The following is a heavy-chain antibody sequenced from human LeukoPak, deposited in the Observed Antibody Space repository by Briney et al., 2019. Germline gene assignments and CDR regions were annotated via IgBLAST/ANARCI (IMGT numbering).Heavy chain of an antibody. J-gene: IGHJ4*02. D-gene: IGHD6-13*01. CDR2: IYPGDSDP. CDR1: GYSFTSYW. V-gene: IGHV5-51*01. Sequence: GESLKISCKGSGYSFTSYWIGWVRQMPGKGLEWMGIIYPGDSDPRYSPSFQGQVTISADKSISTAYLQWSSLKASDTAMYYCARPGLEAAAVLDYFDYWGQGTLVTVSS. CDR3: ARPGLEAAAVLDYFDY.